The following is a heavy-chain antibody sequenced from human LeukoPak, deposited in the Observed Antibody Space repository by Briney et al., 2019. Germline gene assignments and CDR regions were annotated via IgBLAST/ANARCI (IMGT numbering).Heavy chain of an antibody. CDR1: GNSFTRSW. Sequence: GESLKISCKGSGNSFTRSWIGWVRQMPGKSLEWMGVIFPSDSDTTYSPSFQGQVTISVDKSLNTAYLQWSSLKASDTAMYYCARPREGSGWYDAFDIWGQGTMVTVSS. CDR3: ARPREGSGWYDAFDI. D-gene: IGHD6-19*01. J-gene: IGHJ3*02. V-gene: IGHV5-51*01. CDR2: IFPSDSDT.